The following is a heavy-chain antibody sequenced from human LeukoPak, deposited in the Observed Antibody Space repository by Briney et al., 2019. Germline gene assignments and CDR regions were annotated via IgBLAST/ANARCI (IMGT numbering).Heavy chain of an antibody. D-gene: IGHD4-11*01. J-gene: IGHJ4*02. V-gene: IGHV1-8*03. Sequence: ASVKVSCKASGYSLSEYYIHWLRQATGQGLEWMGWMNPNSGNTGYAQKFQGRVTITRNTSISTAYMELSSLRSEDTAVYYCARGRTTEWGQGTLVTVSS. CDR1: GYSLSEYY. CDR2: MNPNSGNT. CDR3: ARGRTTE.